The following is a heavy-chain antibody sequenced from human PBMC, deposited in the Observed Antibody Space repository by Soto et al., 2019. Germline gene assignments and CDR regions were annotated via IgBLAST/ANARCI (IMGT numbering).Heavy chain of an antibody. V-gene: IGHV3-23*01. CDR3: AKGFGISWQYYFDY. D-gene: IGHD6-13*01. J-gene: IGHJ4*02. Sequence: WGSLRLSCAASGFTFNPYAMNWVRQAPGKGLEWVSTIRGSGAGTYYADSVKGHFTISRDNSKNTLYLQMNSLRAEDTAVYFCAKGFGISWQYYFDYWGQGTLVTVSS. CDR1: GFTFNPYA. CDR2: IRGSGAGT.